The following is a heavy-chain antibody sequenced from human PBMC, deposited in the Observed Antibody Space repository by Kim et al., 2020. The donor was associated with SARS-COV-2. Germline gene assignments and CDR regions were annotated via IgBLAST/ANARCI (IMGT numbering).Heavy chain of an antibody. CDR3: ASAGIAVAGGTDY. CDR1: GFTFSSYS. Sequence: GGSLRLSCAASGFTFSSYSMNWVRQAPGKGLEWVSYISSSSSTIYYADSVKGRFTVSRDNAKNSLYLQMNSLRAEDTAVYYCASAGIAVAGGTDYWGQGTLVTVSS. D-gene: IGHD6-19*01. V-gene: IGHV3-48*04. CDR2: ISSSSSTI. J-gene: IGHJ4*02.